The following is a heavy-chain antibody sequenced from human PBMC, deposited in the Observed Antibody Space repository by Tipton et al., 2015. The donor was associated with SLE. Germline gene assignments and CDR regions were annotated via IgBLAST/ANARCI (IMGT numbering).Heavy chain of an antibody. CDR1: GFTFSSYG. J-gene: IGHJ1*01. V-gene: IGHV3-30*19. CDR2: IWYDGSNK. D-gene: IGHD2-2*02. CDR3: ARTADCSSTSCYTGGGYFQH. Sequence: RSLRLSCAASGFTFSSYGMHWVRQAPGKGLEWVAVIWYDGSNKYYADSVKGRFTISRDNSKNTLYLQMNSLRAEDTAVYNCARTADCSSTSCYTGGGYFQHWGQGTLVTVSS.